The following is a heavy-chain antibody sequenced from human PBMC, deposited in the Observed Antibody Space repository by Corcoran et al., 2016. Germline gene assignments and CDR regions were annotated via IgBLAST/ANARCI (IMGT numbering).Heavy chain of an antibody. Sequence: QVQLVQSGAEVKKPGASVKVSCQASGYTFTGYYIHWVRQAPGQGLEWMGWINPNSGGTHYGQKFQGRVTMTRDTSINTAYMELSRLTSDDTALYYCARETPRDGGHEVDSWGQGTLVTVSS. J-gene: IGHJ4*02. V-gene: IGHV1-2*02. CDR1: GYTFTGYY. CDR2: INPNSGGT. CDR3: ARETPRDGGHEVDS.